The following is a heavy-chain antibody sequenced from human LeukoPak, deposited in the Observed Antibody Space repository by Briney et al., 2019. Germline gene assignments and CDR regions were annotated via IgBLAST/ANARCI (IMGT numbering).Heavy chain of an antibody. CDR1: GGSSRSGVYF. CDR3: ARENNADGGKKAFDY. V-gene: IGHV4-30-4*01. CDR2: IRYSGYT. D-gene: IGHD4-23*01. J-gene: IGHJ4*02. Sequence: SETLSLTCAVSGGSSRSGVYFWSWIRQPPGKGLEWIGHIRYSGYTYDNPCLKSRVSISVDTYKNQFSLKLSSVTAGDTAIYLCARENNADGGKKAFDYWGQGTLVTVSS.